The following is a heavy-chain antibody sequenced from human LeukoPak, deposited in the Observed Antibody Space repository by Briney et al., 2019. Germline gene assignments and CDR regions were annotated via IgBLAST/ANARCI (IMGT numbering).Heavy chain of an antibody. Sequence: GESLRISCQVSGYIFTHYWIGWERQMPGKGLESMGIIYPADSDTTYSPSFQGQVTISVDKSISTVYLQWSSLKASDTAMYYCARQSRDGSKTRGYFFDYWGQGTLVTVSS. D-gene: IGHD3-10*01. V-gene: IGHV5-51*01. CDR2: IYPADSDT. J-gene: IGHJ4*02. CDR1: GYIFTHYW. CDR3: ARQSRDGSKTRGYFFDY.